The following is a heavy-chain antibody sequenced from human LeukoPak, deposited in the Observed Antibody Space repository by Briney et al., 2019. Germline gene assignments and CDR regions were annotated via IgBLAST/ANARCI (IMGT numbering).Heavy chain of an antibody. D-gene: IGHD3-10*01. J-gene: IGHJ4*02. Sequence: GGSLRLSCAASGFTFSSYGMHWVRQAPGKGLEWVAFIRYDGSNKYYADSVKGRFTISRDNSKNTLYLQRNSLRAEDTAVYYCAKDVGYYGSGSNDYWGQGTLVTVSS. CDR2: IRYDGSNK. CDR3: AKDVGYYGSGSNDY. CDR1: GFTFSSYG. V-gene: IGHV3-30*02.